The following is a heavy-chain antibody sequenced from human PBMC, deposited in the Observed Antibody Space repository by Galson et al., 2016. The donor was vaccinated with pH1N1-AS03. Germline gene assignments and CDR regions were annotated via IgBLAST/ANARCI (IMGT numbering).Heavy chain of an antibody. CDR2: INPNSGGT. CDR3: ARSHPAFDSSGYYYDY. V-gene: IGHV1-2*06. J-gene: IGHJ4*02. Sequence: SVKVSCKASGFTFTDYYIHWIRQVPGQGLEWMGRINPNSGGTNYAQKFQGRVTMTRDTSISTAYMELSRLRSGDTAVYYCARSHPAFDSSGYYYDYWGQGTLVTASS. D-gene: IGHD3-22*01. CDR1: GFTFTDYY.